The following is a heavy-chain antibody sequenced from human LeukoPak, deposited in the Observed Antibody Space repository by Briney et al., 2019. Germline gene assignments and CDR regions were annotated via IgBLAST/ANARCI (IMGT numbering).Heavy chain of an antibody. CDR3: ARADSGYARNAFDI. Sequence: KSSETLSLTCTVSGGSISSGSYYWGWIRQPPGKGLEWIGSIYYSGSTYCNPSLKSRVTISVDTSKNQFSLKLSSVTAADTAVYYCARADSGYARNAFDIWGQGTMVTVSS. D-gene: IGHD5-12*01. J-gene: IGHJ3*02. V-gene: IGHV4-39*07. CDR2: IYYSGST. CDR1: GGSISSGSYY.